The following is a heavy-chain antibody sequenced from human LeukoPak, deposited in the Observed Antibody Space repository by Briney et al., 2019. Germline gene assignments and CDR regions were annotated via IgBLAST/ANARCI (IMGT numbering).Heavy chain of an antibody. Sequence: PGGSLRLSCAASGFTFSSYEMNWVRQAPGKGLEWVSYISSSGSTIYYADSVKGRFTISRDNAKNSLYLQKNSLRAEDTAVYYCARDWLSYSSSWGVFDYWGQGTLVTVSS. V-gene: IGHV3-48*03. CDR3: ARDWLSYSSSWGVFDY. CDR1: GFTFSSYE. CDR2: ISSSGSTI. D-gene: IGHD6-13*01. J-gene: IGHJ4*02.